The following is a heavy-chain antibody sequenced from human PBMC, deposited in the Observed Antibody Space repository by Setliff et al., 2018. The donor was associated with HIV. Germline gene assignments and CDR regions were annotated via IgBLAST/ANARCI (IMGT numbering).Heavy chain of an antibody. Sequence: GGSLRLSCATSGFTFNSYWMHWVRQAPGKGLVWVSRINGDGSSTTYADYVKGRFTISRDNAKKTVYLQMSSLRVEDTAVYYCARETAMLDWGQGALVTVSS. J-gene: IGHJ4*02. V-gene: IGHV3-74*03. CDR3: ARETAMLD. CDR2: INGDGSST. D-gene: IGHD5-18*01. CDR1: GFTFNSYW.